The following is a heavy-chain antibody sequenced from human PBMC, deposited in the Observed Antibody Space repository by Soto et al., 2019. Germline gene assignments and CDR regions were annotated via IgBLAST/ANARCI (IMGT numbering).Heavy chain of an antibody. Sequence: GESLKISCKGSGYTFTNYWIGWVRQMPGKGLEWMGIIYPGDSDTKYNPSFQGQVTISANKSITTTYLQWSSLKASDTAIYYCAASIFYYGMDVWGQGTTVTVSS. CDR3: AASIFYYGMDV. V-gene: IGHV5-51*01. CDR1: GYTFTNYW. J-gene: IGHJ6*02. CDR2: IYPGDSDT.